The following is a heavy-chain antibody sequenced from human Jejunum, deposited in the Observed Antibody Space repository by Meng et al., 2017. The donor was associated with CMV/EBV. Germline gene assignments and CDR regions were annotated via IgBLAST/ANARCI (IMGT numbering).Heavy chain of an antibody. CDR1: YSFTTFG. Sequence: YSFTTFGICWVQQAPGKGLEWMGWVSPNKGNTNYAQKFRGRLPLTTDTPTTTAHKELRTLKPDDAAVYYCAGFPLGGLEVRGAGHYWGQGTLVTVSS. CDR3: AGFPLGGLEVRGAGHY. D-gene: IGHD1-7*01. J-gene: IGHJ4*02. V-gene: IGHV1-18*01. CDR2: VSPNKGNT.